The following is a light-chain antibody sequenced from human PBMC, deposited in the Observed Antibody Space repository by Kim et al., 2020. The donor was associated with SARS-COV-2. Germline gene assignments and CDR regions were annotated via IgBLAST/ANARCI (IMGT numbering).Light chain of an antibody. J-gene: IGKJ1*01. CDR1: QGIDNY. V-gene: IGKV1-27*01. CDR3: QKYDGAPWT. CDR2: AAS. Sequence: DFQMTQSPSSLSASVGDRVTITCRASQGIDNYLAWYQQKLGRVPKLLIYAASTLQSGVPSRFSGSGSGTDFTLTISSLQPEDVATYYCQKYDGAPWTFGQGTKVDIK.